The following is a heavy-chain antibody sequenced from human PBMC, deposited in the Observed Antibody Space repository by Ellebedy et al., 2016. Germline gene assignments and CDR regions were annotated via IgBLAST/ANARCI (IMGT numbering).Heavy chain of an antibody. D-gene: IGHD2-21*01. CDR1: GFTFSNAW. CDR2: IKSKTDGGTT. J-gene: IGHJ3*02. Sequence: GGSLRLXXAASGFTFSNAWMSWVRQAPGKGLEWVGRIKSKTDGGTTDYAAPVKGRFTISRDDSKNTLYLQMNSLKTEDTAVYYCTTGFVVHDDAFDIWGQGTMVTVSS. V-gene: IGHV3-15*01. CDR3: TTGFVVHDDAFDI.